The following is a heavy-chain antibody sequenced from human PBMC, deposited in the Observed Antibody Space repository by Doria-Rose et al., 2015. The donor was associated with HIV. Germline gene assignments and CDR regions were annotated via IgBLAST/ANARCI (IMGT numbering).Heavy chain of an antibody. V-gene: IGHV3-53*01. J-gene: IGHJ6*02. CDR1: GFTVSSNY. D-gene: IGHD6-6*01. CDR3: ARDLPFETGSSSSGMDV. CDR2: IYSGIST. Sequence: LQLVESGGGLIQPGGSLRLSCAASGFTVSSNYMSWVRQAPGKGLEWVSVIYSGISTYYADSVKGRFTISRDNSKNTLYLQMNSLRAEDTAVYYCARDLPFETGSSSSGMDVWGQGTTVTVSS.